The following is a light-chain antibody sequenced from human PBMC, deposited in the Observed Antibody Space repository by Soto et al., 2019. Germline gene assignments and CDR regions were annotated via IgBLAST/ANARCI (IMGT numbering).Light chain of an antibody. J-gene: IGLJ1*01. Sequence: QSVLTQPPSVSGAPGQRVTISCTGSSSNIGAGHDVHWYQHLPGTAPKLLIYGNSNRPSGVPDRFSGSKSGTSASLTITGLQAEDEGDYYCQSYDSTLDARYVFGTGTKVTVL. CDR3: QSYDSTLDARYV. CDR1: SSNIGAGHD. CDR2: GNS. V-gene: IGLV1-40*01.